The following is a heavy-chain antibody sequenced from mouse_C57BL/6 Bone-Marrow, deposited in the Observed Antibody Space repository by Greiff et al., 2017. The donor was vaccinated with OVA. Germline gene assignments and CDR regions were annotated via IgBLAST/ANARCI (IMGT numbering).Heavy chain of an antibody. CDR1: GYTFTSYW. CDR2: IHPSDSYT. D-gene: IGHD1-1*01. V-gene: IGHV1-74*01. Sequence: QVHVKQPGAELVKPGASVKVSCKASGYTFTSYWMHWVKQRPGQGLEWIGRIHPSDSYTNYTQKFKGKATLTVDKSSSTAYMQLSSLTSEDSAVDYCAIDVYYYGSSPDYWGQGTTLTVSS. J-gene: IGHJ2*01. CDR3: AIDVYYYGSSPDY.